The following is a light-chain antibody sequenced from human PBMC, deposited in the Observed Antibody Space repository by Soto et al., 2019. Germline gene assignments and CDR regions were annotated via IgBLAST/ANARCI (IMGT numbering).Light chain of an antibody. CDR2: ENN. Sequence: QSVLTQPPSVSGTPGQRVSISCSGSSSNIGSSDVYWYQQLPGTAPKLFIYENNRRPSGVPDRCSGSKSGTSASLAISGLRSEDEADYYCATWDDSLSGPVFGGGTKLTVL. V-gene: IGLV1-47*01. J-gene: IGLJ2*01. CDR3: ATWDDSLSGPV. CDR1: SSNIGSSD.